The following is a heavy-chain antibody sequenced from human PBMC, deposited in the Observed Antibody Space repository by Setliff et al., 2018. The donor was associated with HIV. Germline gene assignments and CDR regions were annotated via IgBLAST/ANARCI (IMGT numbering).Heavy chain of an antibody. CDR2: IRSNGDGGTA. CDR3: TTDDYDILTGYPSYYNYYMDV. J-gene: IGHJ6*03. D-gene: IGHD3-9*01. CDR1: GFTFSNAW. V-gene: IGHV3-15*01. Sequence: AGGSLRLSCVASGFTFSNAWMSWVRQAPGKGPEWVGRIRSNGDGGTAEYAVSVQGRFTISRDDLRDTLNLQMNSLKTEDTAVYYCTTDDYDILTGYPSYYNYYMDVWGKGTTVTVSS.